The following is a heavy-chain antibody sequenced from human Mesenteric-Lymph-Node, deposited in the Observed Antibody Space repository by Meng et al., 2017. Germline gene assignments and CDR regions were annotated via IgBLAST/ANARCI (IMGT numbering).Heavy chain of an antibody. CDR1: GGSTSSYY. CDR3: ARVDYGDGRFPYYYYGMDV. Sequence: GSLRLSCTVSGGSTSSYYWSWIRQPPGKGLEWIGYIYYSGSTNYNPSLKSRVTISVDTSKNQFSLKLSSVAAADTAVYYCARVDYGDGRFPYYYYGMDVWGQGTTVTGAS. J-gene: IGHJ6*02. V-gene: IGHV4-59*01. CDR2: IYYSGST. D-gene: IGHD3-16*01.